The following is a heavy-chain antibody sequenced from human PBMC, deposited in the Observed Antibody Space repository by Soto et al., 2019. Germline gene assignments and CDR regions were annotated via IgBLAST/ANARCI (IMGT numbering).Heavy chain of an antibody. CDR2: ISGSGGST. D-gene: IGHD3-9*01. CDR3: AKDHNGREQTIEYDILTGYSPDAFDI. J-gene: IGHJ3*02. Sequence: AGGSLRLSCAASGFTFSSYAMSWVRQAPGKGLEWVSAISGSGGSTYYADSVKGRFTISRDNSKNTLYLQMNSLRAEDTAVYYCAKDHNGREQTIEYDILTGYSPDAFDIWGRGTMVTVSS. V-gene: IGHV3-23*01. CDR1: GFTFSSYA.